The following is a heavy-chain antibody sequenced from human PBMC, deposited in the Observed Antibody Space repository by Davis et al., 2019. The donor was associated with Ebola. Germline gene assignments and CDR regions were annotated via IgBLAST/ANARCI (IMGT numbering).Heavy chain of an antibody. D-gene: IGHD6-13*01. V-gene: IGHV3-13*01. CDR1: GFTFSSYD. J-gene: IGHJ2*01. CDR3: ARVPIIPIAAADWYFDL. CDR2: IGTAGDT. Sequence: PGGSLRLSCTASGFTFSSYDMHWVRQATGKGLEWVSAIGTAGDTYYPGSVKGRFTISRENAKNSLYLQMNSLRAGDTAVYYCARVPIIPIAAADWYFDLWGRGTLVTVSS.